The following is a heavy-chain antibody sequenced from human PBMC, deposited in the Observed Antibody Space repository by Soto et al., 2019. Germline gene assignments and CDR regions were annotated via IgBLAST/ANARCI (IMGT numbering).Heavy chain of an antibody. CDR3: ARDLGTHLDY. CDR1: GFRFSSLW. J-gene: IGHJ4*02. CDR2: INQDGSEK. V-gene: IGHV3-7*01. Sequence: GGSLRLSCAASGFRFSSLWMSWVRQTPGKGLEWVANINQDGSEKNYVDPVKGRFTISRDNAQNSLYLQMNSLRAEDTAVYYCARDLGTHLDYWGQGTLVTVSS. D-gene: IGHD3-16*01.